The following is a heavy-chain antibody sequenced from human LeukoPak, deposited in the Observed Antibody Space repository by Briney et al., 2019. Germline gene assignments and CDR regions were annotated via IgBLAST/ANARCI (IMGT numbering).Heavy chain of an antibody. CDR3: AKWGDSEAYGSGSYDKYYFDY. D-gene: IGHD3-10*01. V-gene: IGHV4-39*01. J-gene: IGHJ4*02. CDR1: GGSISSSSYY. Sequence: SETLSLTCTVSGGSISSSSYYWGWIRQPPGKGLEWIGSIYYSGSTYYNPSLKSRVTISVDTSKNQFSLKLSSVTAADTAVYYCAKWGDSEAYGSGSYDKYYFDYWGQGTLVTVSS. CDR2: IYYSGST.